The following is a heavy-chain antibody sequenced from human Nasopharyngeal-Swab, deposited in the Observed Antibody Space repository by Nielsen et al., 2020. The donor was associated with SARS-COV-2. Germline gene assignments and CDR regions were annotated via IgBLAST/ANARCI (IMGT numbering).Heavy chain of an antibody. D-gene: IGHD3-10*01. CDR1: GGSISSYY. CDR3: ARDRDYMFDS. CDR2: IYYSGST. Sequence: SETLSLTCTVSGGSISSYYWSWIRQPPGKGLEWIGYIYYSGSTNYNPSLKSRVTISVDTSKNQFSLKLSSVTAADTAVYYCARDRDYMFDSWGQGTLVTVSS. V-gene: IGHV4-59*01. J-gene: IGHJ5*01.